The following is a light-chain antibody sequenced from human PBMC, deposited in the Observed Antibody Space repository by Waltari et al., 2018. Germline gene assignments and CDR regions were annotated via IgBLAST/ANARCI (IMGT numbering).Light chain of an antibody. J-gene: IGKJ4*01. CDR1: QSVSSS. CDR3: QHYNNWPLT. Sequence: EILMRQSPATLSVSPGERATLSCRASQSVSSSLAWYQQKPGQALRLLIYGASARATGIPTRFSGSGSGTEFTLTISGLQSEDFAVYYCQHYNNWPLTFGGGTKVDIK. CDR2: GAS. V-gene: IGKV3-15*01.